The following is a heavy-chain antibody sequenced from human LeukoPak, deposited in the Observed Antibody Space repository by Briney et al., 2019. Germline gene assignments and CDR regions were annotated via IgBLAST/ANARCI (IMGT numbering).Heavy chain of an antibody. CDR2: IWYDGTNK. CDR1: GVTFSTYG. J-gene: IGHJ4*02. Sequence: GGALRLSCAASGVTFSTYGMHWGRQGPGRGLELVAVIWYDGTNKYYGDSVKGRFTISRDNSKNTLYLQMNSLRAEDTAVYYCARAVGPFDYWGQGTLVTVSS. CDR3: ARAVGPFDY. V-gene: IGHV3-33*01.